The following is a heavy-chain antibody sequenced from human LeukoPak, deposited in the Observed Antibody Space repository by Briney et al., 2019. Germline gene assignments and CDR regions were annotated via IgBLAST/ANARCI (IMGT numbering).Heavy chain of an antibody. D-gene: IGHD6-19*01. J-gene: IGHJ4*02. V-gene: IGHV3-23*01. CDR3: AKLMEGSGWYYFDY. CDR2: ISGSGGST. Sequence: GGPLRLSCAASGFTFSSYAMSWVRQAPGKGLEWVSAISGSGGSTYYADSVKGRFTISRDNSKNTLYLQMNSLRAEDTAVYYCAKLMEGSGWYYFDYWGQGTLVTVSS. CDR1: GFTFSSYA.